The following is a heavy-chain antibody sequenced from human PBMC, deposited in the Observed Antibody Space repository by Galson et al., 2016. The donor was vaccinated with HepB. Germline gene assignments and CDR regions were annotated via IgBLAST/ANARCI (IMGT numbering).Heavy chain of an antibody. Sequence: SLRLSCAASGFTFSRYDMNWVRQAPGKGLEWVSYISRSGTTIYDADSVKGRFTISRDNAKNSLYLQMNSRRAEDTAVYYCAREPVRLDDLLTGPPKHPDYWGQGTLVTVSS. D-gene: IGHD3-9*01. J-gene: IGHJ4*02. CDR2: ISRSGTTI. V-gene: IGHV3-48*03. CDR1: GFTFSRYD. CDR3: AREPVRLDDLLTGPPKHPDY.